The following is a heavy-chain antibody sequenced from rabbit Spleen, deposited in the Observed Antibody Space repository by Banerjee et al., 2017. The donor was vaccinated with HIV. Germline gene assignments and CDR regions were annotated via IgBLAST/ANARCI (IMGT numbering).Heavy chain of an antibody. CDR3: ARGYSYGYPGYTYGTSYFNL. Sequence: QEQLVESGGGLVQPEGSLTLTCTASGFSFTSSYYMCWVRQAPGKGLECIACIYGGSGGSTWYASWAKGRFTISKTSSTTVTLQMTSLTAADTATYFCARGYSYGYPGYTYGTSYFNLWGQGTLVTVS. V-gene: IGHV1S45*01. D-gene: IGHD7-1*01. CDR2: IYGGSGGST. CDR1: GFSFTSSYY. J-gene: IGHJ4*01.